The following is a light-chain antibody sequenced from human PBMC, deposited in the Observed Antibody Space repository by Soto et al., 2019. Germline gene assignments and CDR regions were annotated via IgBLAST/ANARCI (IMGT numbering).Light chain of an antibody. Sequence: QSVLTQPASVSGSPGQSITISCTGTSSDIGTFNLVSWYQHHPGKAPKLIIYEVTDRPSGVSSRFSGSKSGNTASLTVSGLQAEDEAHYYCCSYAGTATVLFGGGTQLTVL. CDR1: SSDIGTFNL. V-gene: IGLV2-23*02. CDR3: CSYAGTATVL. J-gene: IGLJ2*01. CDR2: EVT.